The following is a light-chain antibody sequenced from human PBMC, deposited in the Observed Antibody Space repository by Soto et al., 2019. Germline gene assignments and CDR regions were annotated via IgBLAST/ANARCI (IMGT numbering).Light chain of an antibody. CDR2: DAS. CDR1: RSINRW. Sequence: DRQMTQSPSTLSASVGDRVTITCRASRSINRWLAWYQQKPGEAPKLLIYDASTLESGVPSRFSGSGSGTEFTLTISSLQPDDFATHYCQQYNDVFGQGTKVDIK. J-gene: IGKJ1*01. CDR3: QQYNDV. V-gene: IGKV1-5*01.